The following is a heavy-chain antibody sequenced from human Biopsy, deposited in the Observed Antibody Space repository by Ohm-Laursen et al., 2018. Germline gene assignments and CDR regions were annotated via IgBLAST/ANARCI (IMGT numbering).Heavy chain of an antibody. CDR1: GGSISNNNYC. Sequence: TLSLTCTVSGGSISNNNYCWGWIRQPPGKGLEWIGSIFYRGSTHYKPSLKSRVNISVDTSKNQFSQKLNSVTAADTAVYYCARDYDTSGYYYVSWGQGTLVTVSS. CDR3: ARDYDTSGYYYVS. D-gene: IGHD3-22*01. J-gene: IGHJ5*02. CDR2: IFYRGST. V-gene: IGHV4-39*01.